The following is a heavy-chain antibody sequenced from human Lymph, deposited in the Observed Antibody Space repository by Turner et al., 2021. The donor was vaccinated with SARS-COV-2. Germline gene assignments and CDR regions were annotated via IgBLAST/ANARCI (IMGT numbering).Heavy chain of an antibody. D-gene: IGHD1-1*01. CDR3: GKDPNWYVLSAVDY. CDR2: ISSSGGST. Sequence: EVQLLESGGGLVQPGGSLRLSCAASGFTFNSYAMNWVRQAPGKGLELVSAISSSGGSTYYADSVKGRFTISRDNSKNTLYLQMNSLRAEDTAVYYCGKDPNWYVLSAVDYWGQGTLVTVSS. V-gene: IGHV3-23*01. J-gene: IGHJ4*02. CDR1: GFTFNSYA.